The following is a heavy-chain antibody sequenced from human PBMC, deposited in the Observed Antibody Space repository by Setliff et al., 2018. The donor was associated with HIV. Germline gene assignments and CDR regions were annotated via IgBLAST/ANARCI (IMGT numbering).Heavy chain of an antibody. J-gene: IGHJ6*02. V-gene: IGHV3-30*02. CDR2: IRYDGSNQ. Sequence: HPGGSLRLSCAASGFTFSGYGMHWVRQAPGKGLEWVAFIRYDGSNQHYADSVRGRFTISRDNSENTVYLQMNSLRTQDTAVYYCAKDDVVGVSVVRMDVWGQGTTVTVSS. CDR1: GFTFSGYG. D-gene: IGHD1-26*01. CDR3: AKDDVVGVSVVRMDV.